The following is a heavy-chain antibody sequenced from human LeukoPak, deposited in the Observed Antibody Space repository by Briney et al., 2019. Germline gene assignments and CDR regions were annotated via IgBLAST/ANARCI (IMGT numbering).Heavy chain of an antibody. CDR1: GFTFSNYA. V-gene: IGHV3-23*01. CDR3: AKDGGYCSSTSCSLDY. CDR2: ISASGGST. D-gene: IGHD2-2*03. J-gene: IGHJ4*02. Sequence: GGSLRLSCAASGFTFSNYAMSWVRQAPGKGLGWVSGISASGGSTYYADSVKGRFTSSRDNSKNTLYLQMNSLRAEDTAVYYCAKDGGYCSSTSCSLDYWGQGTLVTVSS.